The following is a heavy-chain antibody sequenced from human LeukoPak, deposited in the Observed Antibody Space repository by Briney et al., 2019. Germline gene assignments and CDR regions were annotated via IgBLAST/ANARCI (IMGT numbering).Heavy chain of an antibody. D-gene: IGHD1-26*01. CDR3: ATEAGGSYYVWFDP. Sequence: ASVKVSCKVSGYTLTELSMHWVRQAPGKGLEWMGGFDPEDGETIYAQKFQGRVTMTEDTSTDTAYMELSSLRSEDTAVYYCATEAGGSYYVWFDPWGQGTLVTVSS. J-gene: IGHJ5*02. CDR1: GYTLTELS. V-gene: IGHV1-24*01. CDR2: FDPEDGET.